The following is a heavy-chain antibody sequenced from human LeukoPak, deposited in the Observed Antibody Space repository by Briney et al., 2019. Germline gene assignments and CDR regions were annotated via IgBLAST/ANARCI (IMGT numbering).Heavy chain of an antibody. Sequence: ASVKVSCKASGYTFTGYYMHWVRQAPGQGLEWMGWINPNSGGTNYAQKFQGRVTMTRDTSISTAYMELSRLRSEDTAVYYCARGLHYDFWSGYWDFGYYMDVWGKGTTVTVSS. CDR3: ARGLHYDFWSGYWDFGYYMDV. CDR1: GYTFTGYY. V-gene: IGHV1-2*02. D-gene: IGHD3-3*01. J-gene: IGHJ6*03. CDR2: INPNSGGT.